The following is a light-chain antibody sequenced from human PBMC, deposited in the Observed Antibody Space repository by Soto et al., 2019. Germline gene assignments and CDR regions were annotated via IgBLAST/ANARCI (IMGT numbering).Light chain of an antibody. CDR1: QSVSSSY. J-gene: IGKJ2*01. V-gene: IGKV3-20*01. Sequence: EIVLTQSPGTLSLSPGERATLSCRASQSVSSSYLAWYQQKPGQAPRLLIYGASSRATGIPDRFSGSESGTDLTLTISRLEPEDFAVYYCQQYGSSPRTFGQGTKPEIK. CDR2: GAS. CDR3: QQYGSSPRT.